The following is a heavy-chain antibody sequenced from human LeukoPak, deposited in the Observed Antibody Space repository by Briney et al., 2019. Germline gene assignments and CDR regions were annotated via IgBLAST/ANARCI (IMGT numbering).Heavy chain of an antibody. D-gene: IGHD6-19*01. CDR3: ARHSSGWHWAFDY. CDR1: GGSISSYY. CDR2: IYYSGST. Sequence: SETLSLTCTVFGGSISSYYWSWIRQPPGKGLEWIGYIYYSGSTNYNPSLKSRVTISVDTSKNQFSLKLSSVTAADTAVYYCARHSSGWHWAFDYWGQGTLVTVSS. J-gene: IGHJ4*02. V-gene: IGHV4-59*08.